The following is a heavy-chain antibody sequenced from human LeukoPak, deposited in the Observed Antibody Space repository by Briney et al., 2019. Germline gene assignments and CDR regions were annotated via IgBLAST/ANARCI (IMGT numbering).Heavy chain of an antibody. J-gene: IGHJ5*02. V-gene: IGHV3-74*03. CDR3: ARPMPDDNWFDP. D-gene: IGHD1-14*01. Sequence: GGSLRLSCAASGLTFNSYWMHWIRQVAGKGLVWVAGINGDASNTTYADAVKGRFTISRDNAKNTLYLQMNSLRVDDTAVYYCARPMPDDNWFDPWGQGSVVTVSS. CDR1: GLTFNSYW. CDR2: INGDASNT.